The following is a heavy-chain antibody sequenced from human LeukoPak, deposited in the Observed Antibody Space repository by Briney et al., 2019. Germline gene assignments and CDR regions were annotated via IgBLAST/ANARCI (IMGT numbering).Heavy chain of an antibody. CDR2: INTNTGNP. J-gene: IGHJ4*02. CDR1: GYTFTSYA. CDR3: ARVSMVRGVNPMVY. Sequence: ASVKVSCEASGYTFTSYAMNWVRQAPGQGLEWMGWINTNTGNPTYAQGFTGRFVFSLDTSVSTAYLQISSLKAEDTAVYYCARVSMVRGVNPMVYWGQGTLVTVSS. D-gene: IGHD3-10*01. V-gene: IGHV7-4-1*02.